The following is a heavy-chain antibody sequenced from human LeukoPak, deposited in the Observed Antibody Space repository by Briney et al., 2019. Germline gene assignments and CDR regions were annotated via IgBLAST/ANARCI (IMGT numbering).Heavy chain of an antibody. CDR3: ARDSDGWFDP. CDR1: GGSISSGGYY. V-gene: IGHV4-30-2*01. D-gene: IGHD3-10*01. J-gene: IGHJ5*02. CDR2: IYHSGST. Sequence: KASETLSLTCTVSGGSISSGGYYWSWIRQPPGKGLEWIGYIYHSGSTYYNPSHKSRVTISVDRSKNQFSLKLSSVTAADTAVYYCARDSDGWFDPWGQGTLVTVSS.